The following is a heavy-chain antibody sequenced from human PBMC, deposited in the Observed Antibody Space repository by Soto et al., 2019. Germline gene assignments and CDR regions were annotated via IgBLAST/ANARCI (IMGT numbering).Heavy chain of an antibody. CDR1: GFTFSSYS. J-gene: IGHJ4*02. D-gene: IGHD1-26*01. Sequence: EVQLVESGGDLVKPGGSLRLSCADSGFTFSSYSMNWVRQAPGKGLEWVSSISSSSTNIYYADSVKGRFTISRDNAKNSLYLQMNSLSAEDTAVYYCARGGRETTRHFDYWGQGTLVTVSS. CDR2: ISSSSTNI. V-gene: IGHV3-21*01. CDR3: ARGGRETTRHFDY.